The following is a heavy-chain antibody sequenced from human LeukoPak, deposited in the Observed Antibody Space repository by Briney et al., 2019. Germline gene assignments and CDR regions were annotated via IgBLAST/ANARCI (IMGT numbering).Heavy chain of an antibody. Sequence: PSETLSLTCTVSGGSISSYYWSWIRQPPGKGLEWIGYIYYSGSTNYNPSLKSRVTISVDTSKNQFSLKLSSVTAADTAVYYCARPPRANPPADPLSYYSGMDVWAKGTRVTVSS. CDR2: IYYSGST. CDR1: GGSISSYY. J-gene: IGHJ6*04. V-gene: IGHV4-59*01. CDR3: ARPPRANPPADPLSYYSGMDV.